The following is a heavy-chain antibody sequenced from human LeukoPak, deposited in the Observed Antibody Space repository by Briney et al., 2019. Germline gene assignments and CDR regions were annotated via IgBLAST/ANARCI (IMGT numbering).Heavy chain of an antibody. CDR1: GGSISSGDYY. Sequence: SETLSLTCTVSGGSISSGDYYWSWIRQPAGKGLEWIGRIYTSGSTNYNPSLKSRVTISVDTSKNQFSLKLSSVTAADTAVYYCARAPPGYYFDYWGQGTLVTVSS. J-gene: IGHJ4*02. CDR2: IYTSGST. D-gene: IGHD3-22*01. V-gene: IGHV4-61*02. CDR3: ARAPPGYYFDY.